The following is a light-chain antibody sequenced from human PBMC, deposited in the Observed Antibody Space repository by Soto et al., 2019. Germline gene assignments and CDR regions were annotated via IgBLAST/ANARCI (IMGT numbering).Light chain of an antibody. V-gene: IGLV4-69*01. CDR3: QTWGTGIPV. Sequence: QAVLTRSPSASASLGASVKLTCTLSSGHSSYAIAWHQQQPEKGPRYLMKLNSDGSHSKGDGIPDRFSGSSSGAERYLTISSLQSEDEADYYCQTWGTGIPVFGGGTQLTVL. CDR2: LNSDGSH. CDR1: SGHSSYA. J-gene: IGLJ7*01.